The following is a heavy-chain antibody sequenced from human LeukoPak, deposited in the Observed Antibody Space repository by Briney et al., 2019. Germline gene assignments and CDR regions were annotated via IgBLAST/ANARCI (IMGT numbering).Heavy chain of an antibody. Sequence: ASVKVSCKASGYTFTSYGISWVRQAPGQGLEWMGWISAYNGNTNYAQKLQGRVTMTTDTSTSTAYMELRSPRSDDTAVYYCATGVSGYYPFDDAFDIWGQGTMVTVSS. CDR3: ATGVSGYYPFDDAFDI. CDR1: GYTFTSYG. D-gene: IGHD3-22*01. V-gene: IGHV1-18*01. CDR2: ISAYNGNT. J-gene: IGHJ3*02.